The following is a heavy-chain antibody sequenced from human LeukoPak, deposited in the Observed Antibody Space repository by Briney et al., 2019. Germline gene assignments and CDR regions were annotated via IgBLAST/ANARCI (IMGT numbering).Heavy chain of an antibody. J-gene: IGHJ4*02. CDR2: ISGSDART. V-gene: IGHV3-23*01. D-gene: IGHD6-19*01. CDR3: AKPLSGWYSFDY. Sequence: PGLSLRLSCAASGFTFSSNAMSWVRQAPGKGLEWVSAISGSDARTYYADSVKGRFTISRDNSKNTLYLQMSSLRAEDTAVYYCAKPLSGWYSFDYWGQGTLVTVSS. CDR1: GFTFSSNA.